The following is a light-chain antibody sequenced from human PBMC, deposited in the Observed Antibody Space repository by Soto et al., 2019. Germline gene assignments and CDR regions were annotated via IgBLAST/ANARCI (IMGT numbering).Light chain of an antibody. CDR2: GAS. J-gene: IGKJ5*01. CDR1: QSVSSR. Sequence: VLTQSPGTLSLSPGDRATLSCMASQSVSSRLAWYQQKSGQAPRLLISGASSRATGIPDRFSGSGSGTDFTLTISRLEREDFALYYCQQYGGSAITLGQGTRLEIK. CDR3: QQYGGSAIT. V-gene: IGKV3-20*01.